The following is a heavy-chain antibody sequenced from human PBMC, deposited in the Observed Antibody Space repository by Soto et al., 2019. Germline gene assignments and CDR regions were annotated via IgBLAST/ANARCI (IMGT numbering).Heavy chain of an antibody. V-gene: IGHV3-33*01. CDR1: GFTFSSYG. Sequence: LRLSCAASGFTFSSYGMHWVRQAPGKGLEWVAVIWYDGSNKYYADSVKGRFTISRDNSKNTLYLQMNSLRAEDTAVYYCARVSSSRDSSSWFFDYWGQGTLVTVSS. CDR3: ARVSSSRDSSSWFFDY. D-gene: IGHD6-13*01. CDR2: IWYDGSNK. J-gene: IGHJ4*02.